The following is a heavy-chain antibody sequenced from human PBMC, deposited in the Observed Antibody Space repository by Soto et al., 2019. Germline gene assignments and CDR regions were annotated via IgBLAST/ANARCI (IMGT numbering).Heavy chain of an antibody. CDR3: ARAIVVTIGGMDV. CDR1: GGSINSADYY. D-gene: IGHD5-12*01. J-gene: IGHJ6*02. Sequence: SETLSLTCTVSGGSINSADYYWSWVRQPPGKGLEWIGYIYYSGSTYVNPSLKSRVTISKDTSRNQFSLRLSSVTAADTAVYYCARAIVVTIGGMDVWGQGTT. V-gene: IGHV4-30-4*01. CDR2: IYYSGST.